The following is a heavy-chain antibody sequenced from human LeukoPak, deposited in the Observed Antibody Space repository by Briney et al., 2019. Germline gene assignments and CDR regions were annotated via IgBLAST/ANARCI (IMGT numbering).Heavy chain of an antibody. CDR3: ARDIQWLEYFDY. Sequence: GGSLRLSCEGSAFIFSGHWMNWVRQTPGKGLEWVASIKEDGSERQYVDSVKGRFSISRDNTKGSLFLQLNSLRAEDTAVYYCARDIQWLEYFDYWGQGTLVTVSS. CDR2: IKEDGSER. CDR1: AFIFSGHW. D-gene: IGHD6-19*01. V-gene: IGHV3-7*03. J-gene: IGHJ4*02.